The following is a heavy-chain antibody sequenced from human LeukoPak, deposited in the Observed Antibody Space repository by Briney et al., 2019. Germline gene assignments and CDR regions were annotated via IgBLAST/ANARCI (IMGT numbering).Heavy chain of an antibody. D-gene: IGHD3-10*01. CDR2: IYYSGST. J-gene: IGHJ4*02. Sequence: SETLSLTCTVSGGSISGYYWSWIRQPPGKGLELIGYIYYSGSTNYNPSLKSRVTISVDTSKNQFSLKLSSVTAADTAVYYCARVRLVLAGGFFIFDYWGQGTLVTVSS. V-gene: IGHV4-59*01. CDR3: ARVRLVLAGGFFIFDY. CDR1: GGSISGYY.